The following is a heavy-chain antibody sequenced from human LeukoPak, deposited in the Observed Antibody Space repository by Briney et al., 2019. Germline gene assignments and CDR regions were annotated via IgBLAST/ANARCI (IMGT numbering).Heavy chain of an antibody. CDR2: ISAYNGKT. Sequence: GASVKVSCKASGYTFSSYAISWVRQAPGQGLQWMGWISAYNGKTNYAQKVQGRVTMTTDISTSTAHMELRSLRSDDTAVYYCARDYGRPGRLDYWGQGTLVTVSS. CDR1: GYTFSSYA. CDR3: ARDYGRPGRLDY. V-gene: IGHV1-18*01. J-gene: IGHJ4*02. D-gene: IGHD4-17*01.